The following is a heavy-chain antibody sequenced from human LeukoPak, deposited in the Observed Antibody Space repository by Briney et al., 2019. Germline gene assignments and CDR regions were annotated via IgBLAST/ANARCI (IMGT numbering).Heavy chain of an antibody. Sequence: ASVKVSCKASGYTFTSYYMHWVRQAPGQGLEWMGIINPSGGSTSYAQKFQGRVTMTRDTSTSTVYMGLSSLRSEDTAVYYCARDPPNMYGDYVDYFDYWGQGTLVTVSS. CDR3: ARDPPNMYGDYVDYFDY. D-gene: IGHD4-17*01. J-gene: IGHJ4*02. V-gene: IGHV1-46*01. CDR1: GYTFTSYY. CDR2: INPSGGST.